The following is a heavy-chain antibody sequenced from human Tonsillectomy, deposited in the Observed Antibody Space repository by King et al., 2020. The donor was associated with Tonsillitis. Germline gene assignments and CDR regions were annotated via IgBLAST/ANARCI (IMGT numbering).Heavy chain of an antibody. CDR2: LYYSEST. Sequence: QLQESGPGVVKPSETLSLSCTVSGGSLSSSTYYWGWIRQPPGKGLEWIGSLYYSESTYYNPSLKSRVTISVDTSKNQFSLKLSSVTAADTAVYYCATGRTFPTINYFDYWGQGTLVTVSS. D-gene: IGHD5-12*01. CDR3: ATGRTFPTINYFDY. J-gene: IGHJ4*02. V-gene: IGHV4-39*01. CDR1: GGSLSSSTYY.